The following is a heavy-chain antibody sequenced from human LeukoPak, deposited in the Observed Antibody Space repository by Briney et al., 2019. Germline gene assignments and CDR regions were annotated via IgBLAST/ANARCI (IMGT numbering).Heavy chain of an antibody. CDR3: ARGWYYGSGRLVDAFDI. D-gene: IGHD3-10*01. CDR2: IKEDGSEK. CDR1: GFTFSSYW. J-gene: IGHJ3*02. Sequence: GGSLRLSCAASGFTFSSYWMSWVRQAPGKGLEWVANIKEDGSEKYYVDSVKGRFTISRDNAKNSLYLQMNSLRAEDTAVYYCARGWYYGSGRLVDAFDIWGQGTMVTVSS. V-gene: IGHV3-7*01.